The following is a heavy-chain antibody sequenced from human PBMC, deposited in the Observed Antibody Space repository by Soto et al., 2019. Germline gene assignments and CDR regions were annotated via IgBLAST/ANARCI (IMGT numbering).Heavy chain of an antibody. CDR3: AREMTICGVAPGGGVDV. CDR2: IYQTGRT. CDR1: GGSISTSGYS. J-gene: IGHJ6*02. Sequence: QLQLQESGSGLVQPSQTLSLTCTASGGSISTSGYSWTWIRQPPGGGLEWIGSIYQTGRTYVIPSLKSRVTMSLDKPKNQFSLNLTSVTAADTALYYCAREMTICGVAPGGGVDVWGQGTTVPVSS. D-gene: IGHD3-3*01. V-gene: IGHV4-30-2*01.